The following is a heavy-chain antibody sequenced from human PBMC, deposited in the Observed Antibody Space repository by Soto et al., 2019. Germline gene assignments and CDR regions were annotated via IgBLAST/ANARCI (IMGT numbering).Heavy chain of an antibody. J-gene: IGHJ5*02. Sequence: SETLSLTCTVSIGSITRSDYYWSWIRQPPGKGLEWIGYIYYSGSAYYNPSLKSRVVISVDTSKNKFSLNLNSVTAADTAVYYCSRGAEEKLDAQEMWLDPCGQGTLVTVSS. V-gene: IGHV4-30-4*01. D-gene: IGHD5-12*01. CDR1: IGSITRSDYY. CDR3: SRGAEEKLDAQEMWLDP. CDR2: IYYSGSA.